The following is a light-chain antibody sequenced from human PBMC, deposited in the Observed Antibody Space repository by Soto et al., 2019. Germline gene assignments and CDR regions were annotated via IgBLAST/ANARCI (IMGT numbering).Light chain of an antibody. Sequence: QSALTQPASVSGSPGQSITISCTGTSSDIGYYKYVSWYQHQPGKAPKLIIYEVTDRPSGVSNRFSGSKSGNSASLTISGLQAEDEADYFCSSYTIMSTGVFGGGTKLTVL. CDR3: SSYTIMSTGV. CDR2: EVT. V-gene: IGLV2-14*01. J-gene: IGLJ3*02. CDR1: SSDIGYYKY.